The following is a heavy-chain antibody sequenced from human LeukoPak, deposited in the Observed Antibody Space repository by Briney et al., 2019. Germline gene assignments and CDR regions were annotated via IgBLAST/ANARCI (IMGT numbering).Heavy chain of an antibody. V-gene: IGHV4-4*07. CDR2: IYTSGST. CDR3: ARGDGAADAFDI. D-gene: IGHD3-10*01. CDR1: GGSLSSYY. Sequence: SETLSLTCTVSGGSLSSYYWSWIRQPAGKGLEWIGRIYTSGSTNYNPSLTSRVTMSVDTSKNQFSLKLSSVTAADTAVYYCARGDGAADAFDIWGQGTMVTVSS. J-gene: IGHJ3*02.